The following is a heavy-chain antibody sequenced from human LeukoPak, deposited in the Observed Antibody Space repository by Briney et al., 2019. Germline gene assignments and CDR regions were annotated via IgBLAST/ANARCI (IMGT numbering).Heavy chain of an antibody. CDR3: ARVDWLANHYYYMDV. CDR2: INHSGSA. Sequence: SETLSLTCAVYDGSFSGYYCSWIRQPPGKGLEWIGEINHSGSANYNPSPKSRVTILLDTSKNQFSLKLSSVIAADTAVYYCARVDWLANHYYYMDVWGKGTTVTVSS. V-gene: IGHV4-34*01. J-gene: IGHJ6*03. D-gene: IGHD2-21*01. CDR1: DGSFSGYY.